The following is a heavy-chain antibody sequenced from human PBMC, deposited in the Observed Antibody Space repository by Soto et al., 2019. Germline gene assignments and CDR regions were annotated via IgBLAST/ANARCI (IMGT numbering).Heavy chain of an antibody. CDR1: GGSINSNSYF. V-gene: IGHV4-39*07. CDR2: ISHSGST. CDR3: ARAYSSSCLDY. J-gene: IGHJ4*02. D-gene: IGHD6-13*01. Sequence: SETLSLTCIVSGGSINSNSYFWAWIRQPPGGGLAWIASISHSGSTNYNPSLKSRVTISVDTSKNQFSLKLSSVTAADTAVYYCARAYSSSCLDYWGQGTLVTVSS.